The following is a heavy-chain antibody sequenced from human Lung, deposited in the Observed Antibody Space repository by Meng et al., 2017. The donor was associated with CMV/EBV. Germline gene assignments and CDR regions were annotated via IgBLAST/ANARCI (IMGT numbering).Heavy chain of an antibody. J-gene: IGHJ3*02. Sequence: GESXKISCAASGFTFSSYAMHWVRQAPGKGLEWVAVISYDGSNKYYADSVKGRFTISRDNSKNTLYLQMNSLRAEDTAVYYCARGEHRIAVAGSAFDIWGQGXMVTASS. CDR2: ISYDGSNK. CDR1: GFTFSSYA. V-gene: IGHV3-30-3*01. CDR3: ARGEHRIAVAGSAFDI. D-gene: IGHD6-19*01.